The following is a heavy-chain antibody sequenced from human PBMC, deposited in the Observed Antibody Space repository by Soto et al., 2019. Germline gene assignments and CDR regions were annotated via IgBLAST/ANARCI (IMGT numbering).Heavy chain of an antibody. CDR3: ARGPSGDKVHY. CDR2: MHYSGTT. D-gene: IGHD7-27*01. Sequence: PSETLSLTCTFSGDSISNGAYYWSWIRQHPGKGLEWIVYMHYSGTTYTNPSLRSQVAISLDTSKNHFSLTLSSVFASDTSVYYCARGPSGDKVHYWGQGALVTVS. V-gene: IGHV4-30-4*08. CDR1: GDSISNGAYY. J-gene: IGHJ4*02.